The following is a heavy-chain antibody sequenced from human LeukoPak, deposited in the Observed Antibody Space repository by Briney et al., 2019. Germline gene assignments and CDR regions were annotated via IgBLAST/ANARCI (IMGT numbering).Heavy chain of an antibody. V-gene: IGHV1-69*05. CDR3: ARAAGFPWYWFDP. J-gene: IGHJ5*02. D-gene: IGHD2-8*01. CDR2: IIPIFGTA. Sequence: SVKVSCKASGGTFSSYAISWVRQAPGQGLDWMGGIIPIFGTANYAQKFQGRVTITTDESTSTAYMELSSLRSEDTAVYYCARAAGFPWYWFDPWGQGTLVTVSS. CDR1: GGTFSSYA.